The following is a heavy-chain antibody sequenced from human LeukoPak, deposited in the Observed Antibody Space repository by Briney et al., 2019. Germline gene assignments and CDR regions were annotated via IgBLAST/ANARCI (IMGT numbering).Heavy chain of an antibody. Sequence: GGSLRLSCAASGFTFSNAWMSWVRQAPGKGLEWVGRIKSKTDGGTTDYAAPVKGRFTISRDDSKNTLYLQMNSLKTEDTAMYYCTTDQAGPAANWFDPWGQGTLVTVSS. CDR1: GFTFSNAW. CDR3: TTDQAGPAANWFDP. CDR2: IKSKTDGGTT. J-gene: IGHJ5*02. D-gene: IGHD2-2*01. V-gene: IGHV3-15*01.